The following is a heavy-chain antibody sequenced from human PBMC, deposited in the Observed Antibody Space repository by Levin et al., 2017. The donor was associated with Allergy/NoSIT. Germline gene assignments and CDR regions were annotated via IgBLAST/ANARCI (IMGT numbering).Heavy chain of an antibody. CDR3: TRHIEGSSWFDP. V-gene: IGHV4-39*01. J-gene: IGHJ5*02. CDR2: SSHSGRT. Sequence: PSETLSLICTVSGGSMSIDNYFWGCIRQSPGKGLEWIAYSSHSGRTYYNPSLKSRVTISVDTANNQFSLKMTSVTDADTALYYCTRHIEGSSWFDPWGQGTLVTVSS. D-gene: IGHD6-13*01. CDR1: GGSMSIDNYF.